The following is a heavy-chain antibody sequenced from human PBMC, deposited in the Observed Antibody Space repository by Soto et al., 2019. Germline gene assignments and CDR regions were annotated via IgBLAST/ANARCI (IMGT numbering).Heavy chain of an antibody. Sequence: GGSLRLSCAASGFTVSSNYMSWVRQAPGKGLEWVSVIYSGGSTYYADSVKGRFTISRDNSKNTLYLQMNSLRAEDTAVYYCARSKSGYCSGGSCYSRVPYYGMDVWGQGTTVTVSS. D-gene: IGHD2-15*01. J-gene: IGHJ6*02. CDR3: ARSKSGYCSGGSCYSRVPYYGMDV. V-gene: IGHV3-53*01. CDR2: IYSGGST. CDR1: GFTVSSNY.